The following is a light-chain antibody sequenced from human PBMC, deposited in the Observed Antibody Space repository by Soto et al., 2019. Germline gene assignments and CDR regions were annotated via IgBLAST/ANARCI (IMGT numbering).Light chain of an antibody. Sequence: VTXXXXASQXXXSFLNWYQEKPGKAPKVLISAASSLQSGVPSXXSXXXXXXXXXXTISSLQPEDSATYYCQQSYSTRWTFGQGTKVEXK. V-gene: IGKV1-39*01. J-gene: IGKJ1*01. CDR1: QXXXSF. CDR2: AAS. CDR3: QQSYSTRWT.